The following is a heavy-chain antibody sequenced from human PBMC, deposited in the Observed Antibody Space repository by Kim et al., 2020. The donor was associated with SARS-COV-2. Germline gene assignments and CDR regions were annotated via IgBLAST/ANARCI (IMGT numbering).Heavy chain of an antibody. CDR1: GFTFSSYG. CDR2: IWYDGSNK. D-gene: IGHD3-16*02. J-gene: IGHJ6*02. V-gene: IGHV3-33*01. Sequence: GGSLRLSCAASGFTFSSYGMHWVRQAPGKGLEWVAVIWYDGSNKYYADSVKGRFTISRDNSKNTLYLQMNSLRAEDTAVYYCARDFIGPRNYYYGMDVWGQGTTVTVSS. CDR3: ARDFIGPRNYYYGMDV.